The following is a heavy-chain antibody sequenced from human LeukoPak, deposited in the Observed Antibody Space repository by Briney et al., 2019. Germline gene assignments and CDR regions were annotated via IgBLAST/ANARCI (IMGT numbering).Heavy chain of an antibody. CDR1: GGSISSSNW. D-gene: IGHD2-2*02. CDR2: IYHSGST. V-gene: IGHV4-4*02. CDR3: ANMFSWCSSTTCYMARGY. Sequence: PSGTLSLTCAVSGGSISSSNWWSWIRQPPGKGLEWIGEIYHSGSTNYNPSLKSRVTISVDKSKTQFSLKLSSVTAADTAVYYCANMFSWCSSTTCYMARGYWGQGTLVTVSS. J-gene: IGHJ4*02.